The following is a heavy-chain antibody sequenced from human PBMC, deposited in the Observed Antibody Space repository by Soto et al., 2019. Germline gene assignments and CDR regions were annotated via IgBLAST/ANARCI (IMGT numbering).Heavy chain of an antibody. D-gene: IGHD3-10*01. V-gene: IGHV3-74*01. J-gene: IGHJ4*02. CDR1: GFTFSGSW. CDR3: ARGIFGSGTANDY. CDR2: INGDGSGT. Sequence: EVQLVESGGGLVQPGGSLRLSCAASGFTFSGSWMHWVRQAPGKGLVWVSRINGDGSGTSYADFVKGRFTISRDDAKNTLFLQMNGLRAEDTAVYYCARGIFGSGTANDYWSQGTLVTVSS.